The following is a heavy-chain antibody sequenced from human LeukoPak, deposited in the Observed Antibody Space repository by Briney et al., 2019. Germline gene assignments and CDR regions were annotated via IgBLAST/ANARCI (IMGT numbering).Heavy chain of an antibody. CDR2: ISAYNGNT. V-gene: IGHV1-18*01. J-gene: IGHJ3*02. Sequence: GASVNVSCKASGYTFTSYGISWVRQAPGQGLEWMGGISAYNGNTNNAQKLQGRVTMTTDTYTSTPNLELRSLGSDDTAVYYCARGWILDSFDIWGQGTMVTVS. CDR3: ARGWILDSFDI. D-gene: IGHD1-1*01. CDR1: GYTFTSYG.